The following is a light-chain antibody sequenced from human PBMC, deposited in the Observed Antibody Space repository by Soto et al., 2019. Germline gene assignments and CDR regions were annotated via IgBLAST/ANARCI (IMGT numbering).Light chain of an antibody. CDR2: GAS. CDR3: QQYNNWPPYT. CDR1: QSVSSN. V-gene: IGKV3-15*01. J-gene: IGKJ2*01. Sequence: EIVMTQSPATLSVSPGERATLPCRASQSVSSNLAWYQQKPGQAPRLLIYGASTRATGIPARFSGSGSGTVVTLTISRLQSEDFAVYYCQQYNNWPPYTFGQGTKLEIK.